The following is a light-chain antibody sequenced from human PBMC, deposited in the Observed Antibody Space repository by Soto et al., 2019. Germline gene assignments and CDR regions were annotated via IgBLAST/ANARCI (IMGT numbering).Light chain of an antibody. V-gene: IGKV1-5*03. CDR1: QSISSW. CDR3: QQYNCYPWT. CDR2: KAS. Sequence: DIQMTQSPTTLSASVGDRVTITCRASQSISSWLAWYQQKPGKAPKLLIYKASGLDSGVPSRSSGSGSWTEFTLTISSLQPDDFATYGCQQYNCYPWTYGQGIKVEIK. J-gene: IGKJ1*01.